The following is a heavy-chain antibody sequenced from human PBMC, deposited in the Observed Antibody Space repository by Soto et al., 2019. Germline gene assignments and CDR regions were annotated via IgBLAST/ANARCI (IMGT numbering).Heavy chain of an antibody. J-gene: IGHJ3*02. Sequence: LRLSCAASGFTFSSYSMNWVRQAPGKGLEWVSSISSSSSYIYYADSVKGRFTISRDNAKNSLYLQMNSLRAEDTAVYYCAREQYSGSYHDAFDIWGQGTMVTV. D-gene: IGHD1-26*01. CDR2: ISSSSSYI. CDR1: GFTFSSYS. CDR3: AREQYSGSYHDAFDI. V-gene: IGHV3-21*01.